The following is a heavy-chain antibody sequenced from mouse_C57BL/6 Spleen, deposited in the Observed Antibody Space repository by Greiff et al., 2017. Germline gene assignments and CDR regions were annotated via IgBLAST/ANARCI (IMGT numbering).Heavy chain of an antibody. CDR3: AREEVITTDAMDY. V-gene: IGHV1-4*01. D-gene: IGHD2-4*01. CDR2: INPSSGYT. CDR1: GYTFTSYS. Sequence: LQQSGAELARPGASVKMSCKASGYTFTSYSMHWVKQRPGQGLEWIGYINPSSGYTKYHEKFKSKATLTVDKPSSTAYMQLSSLTSEDSAVYYCAREEVITTDAMDYWGQGTSVTVSS. J-gene: IGHJ4*01.